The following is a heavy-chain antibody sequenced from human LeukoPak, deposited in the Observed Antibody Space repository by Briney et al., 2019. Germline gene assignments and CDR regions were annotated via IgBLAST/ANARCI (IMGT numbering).Heavy chain of an antibody. V-gene: IGHV3-7*03. CDR1: GFTFSSYW. D-gene: IGHD3-10*01. J-gene: IGHJ4*02. Sequence: PGGSLRLSCAASGFTFSSYWMSWVRQAPGKGLEWVANIKQDGSEKYYVDSVKSRFTISRDNAKNSLYLQMNSLRAEDTAVYYCAREAYYYDAGGEFDYWGQGTLVTVSS. CDR2: IKQDGSEK. CDR3: AREAYYYDAGGEFDY.